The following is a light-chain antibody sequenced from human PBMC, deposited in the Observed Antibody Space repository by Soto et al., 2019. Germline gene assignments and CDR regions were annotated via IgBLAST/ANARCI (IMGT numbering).Light chain of an antibody. V-gene: IGKV3-15*01. Sequence: EIVMTQSPATLSVSPGERATLSCRASQSIYSKLAWYQQKPGQAPRLLIYGASTRATGVPDRFSGSGSGTEFTLTISSLQSEDFALYYCQQYNDWVRTFGQGTKVEI. CDR3: QQYNDWVRT. CDR1: QSIYSK. CDR2: GAS. J-gene: IGKJ1*01.